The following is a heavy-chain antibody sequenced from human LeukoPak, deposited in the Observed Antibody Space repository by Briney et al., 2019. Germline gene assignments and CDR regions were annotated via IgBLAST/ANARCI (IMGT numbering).Heavy chain of an antibody. J-gene: IGHJ6*04. CDR1: GGSFSGYY. V-gene: IGHV4-34*01. CDR3: ARGGYSGYPTPLYYGMDV. D-gene: IGHD5-12*01. Sequence: SETLSLTCAVYGGSFSGYYWSWIRQPPGKGLEGIGEINHSGSTNYNPSLKSRVTISVDTSTNQFSLKMSSVTAADTAVYYCARGGYSGYPTPLYYGMDVWGKGTTVTVSS. CDR2: INHSGST.